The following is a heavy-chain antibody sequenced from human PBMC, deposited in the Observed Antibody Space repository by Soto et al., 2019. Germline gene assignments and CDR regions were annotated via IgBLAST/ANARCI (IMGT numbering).Heavy chain of an antibody. V-gene: IGHV4-30-2*01. D-gene: IGHD5-18*01. Sequence: SETLSLTCAVSGGSISSGGYSWSWIRQPPGKGLEWIGYIYHSGSTYYNPSLKSRVTISVDRSKNQFSLKLSSVTAADTAVYYCARDRGYSYGNWFDPWGQGTLVTVSS. CDR2: IYHSGST. CDR1: GGSISSGGYS. J-gene: IGHJ5*02. CDR3: ARDRGYSYGNWFDP.